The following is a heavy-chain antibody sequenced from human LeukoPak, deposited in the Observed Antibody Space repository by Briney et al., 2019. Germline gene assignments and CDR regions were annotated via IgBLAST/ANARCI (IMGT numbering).Heavy chain of an antibody. J-gene: IGHJ4*02. V-gene: IGHV1-46*01. CDR2: IKPISGYT. CDR1: GYTFTSYH. Sequence: GASVKVSCKASGYTFTSYHMHWVRQAPGQGLEWMGIIKPISGYTTYAQKLQGRVTMTTDTSTSTAYMELRSLRSDDTAVYYCAREEWELLRGHYFDYWGQGTLVTVSS. CDR3: AREEWELLRGHYFDY. D-gene: IGHD1-26*01.